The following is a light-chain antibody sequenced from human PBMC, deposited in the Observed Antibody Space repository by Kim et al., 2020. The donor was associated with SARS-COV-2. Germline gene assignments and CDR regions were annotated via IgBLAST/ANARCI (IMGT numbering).Light chain of an antibody. CDR3: QQYGSSPWT. Sequence: EIVLTQSPGTLSLSPGEGATLSCRASQSVAGTSLAWYQQKPGRAPRLLIYGASSRATGIPDRFSGSGSGTDFTLTISRLEPEDFAVYYCQQYGSSPWTFGQGTKVDIK. J-gene: IGKJ1*01. CDR1: QSVAGTS. V-gene: IGKV3-20*01. CDR2: GAS.